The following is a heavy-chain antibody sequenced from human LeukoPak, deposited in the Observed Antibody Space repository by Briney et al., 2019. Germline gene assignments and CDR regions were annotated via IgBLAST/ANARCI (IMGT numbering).Heavy chain of an antibody. J-gene: IGHJ4*02. CDR2: INWNGGST. D-gene: IGHD1-20*01. CDR3: ARDIYNWNDGSTFDY. CDR1: GFTFGDYG. Sequence: PGGSLRLSCAASGFTFGDYGMSWVRQAPGKGLEWVSGINWNGGSTGYADSVKGRFTISRDDAKNSLYLQMNSLRAEDTALYHCARDIYNWNDGSTFDYWGQGTLVTVSS. V-gene: IGHV3-20*01.